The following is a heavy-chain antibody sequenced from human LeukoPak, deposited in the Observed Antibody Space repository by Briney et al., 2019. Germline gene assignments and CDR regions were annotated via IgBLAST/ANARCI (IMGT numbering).Heavy chain of an antibody. CDR3: AKDSYYYGSGNFDY. CDR2: ISYDGSNK. J-gene: IGHJ4*02. V-gene: IGHV3-30*18. Sequence: GGSLRLSCAASGFTFSSYGMHWVRQAPGEGLEWVAVISYDGSNKYYADSVKGRFTIFRDNSKNTLYLQMNSLRAEDTAVYYCAKDSYYYGSGNFDYWGQGTLVTVSS. D-gene: IGHD3-10*01. CDR1: GFTFSSYG.